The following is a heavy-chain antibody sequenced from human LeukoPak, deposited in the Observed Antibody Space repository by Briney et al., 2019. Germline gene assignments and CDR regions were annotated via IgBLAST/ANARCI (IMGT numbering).Heavy chain of an antibody. CDR2: NSGSGGST. J-gene: IGHJ4*02. Sequence: GGSLSLLCTASGFTFSSYDMRWVRQPPGEGLEWVSDNSGSGGSTFYADSVKGRFTNSRDNSKNTLYLQMNSLRAEGPAVYYCAGEYCSGDRCCVDHWGQGTLVTVSS. V-gene: IGHV3-23*01. CDR1: GFTFSSYD. CDR3: AGEYCSGDRCCVDH. D-gene: IGHD2-15*01.